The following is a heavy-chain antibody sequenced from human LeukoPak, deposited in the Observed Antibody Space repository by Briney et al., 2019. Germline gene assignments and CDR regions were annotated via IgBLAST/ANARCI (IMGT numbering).Heavy chain of an antibody. V-gene: IGHV3-48*01. D-gene: IGHD4-11*01. Sequence: GGSLRLSCVASGFTFSSYSMNWVRQAPGKGLEWISYISSSSATTYYADSAKGRFTISRDNGKNLLHLQMDSLRAEDTAVYYCARDRTVYSNLEGFDIWGQGTMVAVSA. CDR3: ARDRTVYSNLEGFDI. CDR1: GFTFSSYS. J-gene: IGHJ3*02. CDR2: ISSSSATT.